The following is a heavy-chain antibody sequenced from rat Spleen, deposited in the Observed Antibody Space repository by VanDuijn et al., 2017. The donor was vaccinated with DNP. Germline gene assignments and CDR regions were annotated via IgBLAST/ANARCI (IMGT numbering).Heavy chain of an antibody. J-gene: IGHJ2*01. V-gene: IGHV5-22*01. CDR1: GFTFTDFY. D-gene: IGHD1-2*01. CDR3: AREGQLYHVGYFDY. Sequence: EVQLVESGGGLVQPGRSMKLSCTVSGFTFTDFYMAWVRQAPKKGLEWVASVSHEGTSTYYGDSVKGRFTISRDNAKSTLYLQVDSLRSEDAATYYCAREGQLYHVGYFDYWGQGIIVTVSS. CDR2: VSHEGTST.